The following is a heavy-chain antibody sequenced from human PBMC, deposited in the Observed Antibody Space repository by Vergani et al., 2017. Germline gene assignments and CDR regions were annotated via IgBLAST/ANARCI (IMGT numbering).Heavy chain of an antibody. V-gene: IGHV4-59*01. CDR3: ARAYGDKRWWLVGWFDP. CDR2: IYYSGST. J-gene: IGHJ5*02. D-gene: IGHD4-17*01. Sequence: QVQLQESGPGLVKPSETLSLTCTVSGGSISSYYWSWIRQPPGKGLEWIGYIYYSGSTNYNPSLKSRVTISVDTSKNQFSLKLSSVTAADTAVYYCARAYGDKRWWLVGWFDPWGQGTLVTVSS. CDR1: GGSISSYY.